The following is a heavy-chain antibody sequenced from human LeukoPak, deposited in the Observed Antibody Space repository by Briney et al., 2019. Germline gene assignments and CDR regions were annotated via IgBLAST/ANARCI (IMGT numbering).Heavy chain of an antibody. J-gene: IGHJ3*02. D-gene: IGHD5-24*01. CDR2: IYYTRTT. V-gene: IGHV4-59*02. CDR3: AREMSTISSAFDI. Sequence: PSETLSLTCTVSGGSVTSYYWSWIRQPPGKGLEWIGSIYYTRTTNYNPSLKSRVTIPLDTSKNQFSLKLSSVTAADTAVYYCAREMSTISSAFDIWGQGTMVTVSS. CDR1: GGSVTSYY.